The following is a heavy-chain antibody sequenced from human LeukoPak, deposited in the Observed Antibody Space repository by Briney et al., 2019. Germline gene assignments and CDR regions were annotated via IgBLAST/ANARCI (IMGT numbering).Heavy chain of an antibody. Sequence: GGLRLSCAASGFTFSDYYMSWIRQAPGKGLELVSHISSSGNIIYYADSVKGRFTISRDNSKNTLYLQMNSLRAEDTAVYYCARVGGPYYYDSSGYPAWAFQHWGQGTLVTVSS. J-gene: IGHJ1*01. V-gene: IGHV3-11*04. D-gene: IGHD3-22*01. CDR1: GFTFSDYY. CDR2: ISSSGNII. CDR3: ARVGGPYYYDSSGYPAWAFQH.